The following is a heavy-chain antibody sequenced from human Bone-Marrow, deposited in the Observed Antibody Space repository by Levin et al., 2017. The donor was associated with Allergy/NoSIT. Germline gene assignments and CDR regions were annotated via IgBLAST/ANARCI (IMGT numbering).Heavy chain of an antibody. V-gene: IGHV3-30*18. CDR3: AKESPDDFWSGYYRYWYFDL. Sequence: GGSLRLSCAASGFTFSSYGMHWVRQAPGKGLEWVAVISYDGSNKYYADSVKGRFTISRDNSKNTLYLQMNSLRAEDTAVYYCAKESPDDFWSGYYRYWYFDLWGRGTLVTVSS. J-gene: IGHJ2*01. D-gene: IGHD3-3*01. CDR2: ISYDGSNK. CDR1: GFTFSSYG.